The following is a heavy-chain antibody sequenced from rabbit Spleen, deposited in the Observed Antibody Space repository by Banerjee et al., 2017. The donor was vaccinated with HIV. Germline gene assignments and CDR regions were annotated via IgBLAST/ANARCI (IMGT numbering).Heavy chain of an antibody. CDR2: FRGDGGAS. CDR3: ARCDKPVDYTILSL. CDR1: GFDLSSSYY. V-gene: IGHV1S45*01. D-gene: IGHD1-1*01. Sequence: EQLEESGGGLVKPEGSLTLTCKASGFDLSSSYYMCWVRQAPGKGLEWIGCFRGDGGASWYANWAKGRFTGSKSSSTTVTLQMTSLTAADAATYFCARCDKPVDYTILSLWGPGTLVTVS. J-gene: IGHJ4*01.